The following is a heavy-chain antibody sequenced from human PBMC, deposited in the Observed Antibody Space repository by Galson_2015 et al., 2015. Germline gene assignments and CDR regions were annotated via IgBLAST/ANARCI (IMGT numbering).Heavy chain of an antibody. Sequence: SLRLSCAASGFTFDDYGMSWVRQAPGKGLEWVSGINWNGGSTGYADSVKGRFTISRDNAKNSLYLQMNSLRAEDTALYYCARENGDYGDGGSFDYWGQGTLVTVSS. CDR1: GFTFDDYG. CDR3: ARENGDYGDGGSFDY. J-gene: IGHJ4*02. CDR2: INWNGGST. D-gene: IGHD4-17*01. V-gene: IGHV3-20*04.